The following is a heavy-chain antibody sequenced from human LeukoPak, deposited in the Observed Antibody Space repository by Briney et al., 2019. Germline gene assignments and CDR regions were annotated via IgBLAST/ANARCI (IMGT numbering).Heavy chain of an antibody. Sequence: GGSLRLSCAASGFTFSSYGMHWVRQAPGKGLEWVAVISYDGSNKYYADSVKGRFTISRDNSKNALYLQMNSLRAEDTAVYYCARDLICSSTSCYSNWFDPWGQGTLVTVSS. CDR2: ISYDGSNK. D-gene: IGHD2-2*01. CDR1: GFTFSSYG. CDR3: ARDLICSSTSCYSNWFDP. V-gene: IGHV3-30*03. J-gene: IGHJ5*02.